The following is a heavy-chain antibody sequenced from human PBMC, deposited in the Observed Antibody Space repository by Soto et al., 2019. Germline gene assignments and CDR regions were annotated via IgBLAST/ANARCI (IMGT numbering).Heavy chain of an antibody. Sequence: EVQLVESGGGLVQPGGSLRLSCAASGFTVSSNYMSWVRQAPGKGLEWVSVIYSGGSTYYADSVKGRFTISRHNSKNTLYLQMNSLRAEDTAVYYCARVVPAAWGWFDPWGQGTLDTVSS. CDR1: GFTVSSNY. V-gene: IGHV3-53*04. CDR3: ARVVPAAWGWFDP. J-gene: IGHJ5*02. CDR2: IYSGGST. D-gene: IGHD2-2*01.